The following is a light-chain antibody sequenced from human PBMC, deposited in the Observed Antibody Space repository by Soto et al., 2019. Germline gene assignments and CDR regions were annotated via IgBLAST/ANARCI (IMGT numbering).Light chain of an antibody. Sequence: EVVMTQSPATVSVSPGEGVTLSCRASQTISNDLAWYQQKPGQAPRLLIYGASTRATGVPARFSGGGSGTEFTLTISSQQSEDFAFYYCQQNNKWPPVTFGGGTKVDIK. V-gene: IGKV3-15*01. J-gene: IGKJ4*01. CDR1: QTISND. CDR3: QQNNKWPPVT. CDR2: GAS.